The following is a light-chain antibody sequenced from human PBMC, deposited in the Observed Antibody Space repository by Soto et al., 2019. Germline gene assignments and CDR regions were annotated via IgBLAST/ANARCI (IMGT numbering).Light chain of an antibody. J-gene: IGKJ2*01. V-gene: IGKV1-27*01. CDR3: QKYNSAPYT. CDR2: AAS. CDR1: QGISNY. Sequence: DIQMTQSPSSLSASVGDRVTITCRASQGISNYLAWYQQKPWKVPKLLIYAASTLQSGVPSRFSGSGSGTHFTLNISILQPEDVATYYCQKYNSAPYTFGQGTKRQIK.